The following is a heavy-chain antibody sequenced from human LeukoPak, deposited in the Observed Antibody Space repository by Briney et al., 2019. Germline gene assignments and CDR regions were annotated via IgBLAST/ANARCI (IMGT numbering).Heavy chain of an antibody. CDR1: GYNFTTYW. CDR3: VRRKAGDIGAFDI. CDR2: IYPGDSDT. J-gene: IGHJ3*02. Sequence: GESLKISCNGSGYNFTTYWIAWVRQMSGKGLEWMGIIYPGDSDTRYSPSFQGQVTISADKSISTAYLRWSSLQASDTAMYYCVRRKAGDIGAFDIWGQGTMVTVSS. V-gene: IGHV5-51*01. D-gene: IGHD5-12*01.